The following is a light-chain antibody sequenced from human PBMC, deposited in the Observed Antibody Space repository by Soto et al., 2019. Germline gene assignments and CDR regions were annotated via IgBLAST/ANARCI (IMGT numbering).Light chain of an antibody. CDR1: SSDVGGYNY. J-gene: IGLJ1*01. CDR2: EVS. Sequence: QSVLTQPASVSGSPGQSITISCTGTSSDVGGYNYVSWYQQHPGKAPKLIIYEVSNRPSGVSNRFPGSKSGNTASLTISGLQAEDEADYYCNSYTSKSTGVFGTGTKVTVL. CDR3: NSYTSKSTGV. V-gene: IGLV2-14*01.